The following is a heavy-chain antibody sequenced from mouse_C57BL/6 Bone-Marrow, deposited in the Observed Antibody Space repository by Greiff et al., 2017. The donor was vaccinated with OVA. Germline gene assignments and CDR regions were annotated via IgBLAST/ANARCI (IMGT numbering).Heavy chain of an antibody. D-gene: IGHD2-4*01. CDR2: INPNNGGT. J-gene: IGHJ3*01. V-gene: IGHV1-26*01. CDR3: ARIYYDYPLAY. Sequence: EVQLQQSGPELVKPGASVKISCKASGYTFTDYYMNWVKQSHGKSLEWIGDINPNNGGTSYNQKFKGKATLTVDKSSSTAYMELRSLTSEDSAVYYCARIYYDYPLAYWGQGTLVTVSA. CDR1: GYTFTDYY.